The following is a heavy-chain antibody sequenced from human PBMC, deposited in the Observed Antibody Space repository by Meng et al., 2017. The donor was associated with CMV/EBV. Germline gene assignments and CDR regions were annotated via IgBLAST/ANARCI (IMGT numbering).Heavy chain of an antibody. CDR3: TTAPREYYDFWSGYSHDAFDI. CDR1: GFTFSNAW. Sequence: GESLKISCAASGFTFSNAWMSWVRQAPGKGLEWVGRIKSKTDGGTTDYAAPVKGRFTISREDSKNTLYLQMNSLKTEDTAVYYCTTAPREYYDFWSGYSHDAFDIWGQGTMVTVSS. CDR2: IKSKTDGGTT. D-gene: IGHD3-3*01. J-gene: IGHJ3*02. V-gene: IGHV3-15*01.